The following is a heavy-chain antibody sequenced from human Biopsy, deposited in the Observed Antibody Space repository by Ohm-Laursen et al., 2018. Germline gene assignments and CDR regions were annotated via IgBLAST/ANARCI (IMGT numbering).Heavy chain of an antibody. CDR1: GYPFITYG. V-gene: IGHV1-18*01. CDR2: ISAYNGHT. CDR3: CCRSPFGVVIRSNKYYYYGMDV. Sequence: ASVKASCKASGYPFITYGISWVRQAPGQGLEWMGWISAYNGHTKFARKFQDRVTMTTDTSTTTAYMDLRSLRSDDTAVYYCCCRSPFGVVIRSNKYYYYGMDVWGQGTTVTVSS. D-gene: IGHD3-3*01. J-gene: IGHJ6*02.